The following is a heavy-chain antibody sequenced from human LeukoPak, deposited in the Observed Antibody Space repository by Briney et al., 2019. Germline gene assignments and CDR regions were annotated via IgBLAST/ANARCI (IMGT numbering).Heavy chain of an antibody. V-gene: IGHV1-8*01. CDR1: GHTFTSYD. J-gene: IGHJ6*02. Sequence: ASVKVSCKASGHTFTSYDINWVRQAPGQGLEWVGWMSPNSGDTVYAQKFQGRVTMTTDITITTAYMELSSLRSDDTAVYYCARGATTNYYQAMDVWGQGTTVTASS. D-gene: IGHD1-26*01. CDR3: ARGATTNYYQAMDV. CDR2: MSPNSGDT.